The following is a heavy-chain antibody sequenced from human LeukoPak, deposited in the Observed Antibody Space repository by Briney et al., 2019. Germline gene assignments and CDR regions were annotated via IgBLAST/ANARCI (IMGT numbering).Heavy chain of an antibody. CDR2: ISGYGDSA. J-gene: IGHJ5*02. CDR1: GFTFSNLA. D-gene: IGHD3-16*01. Sequence: GGSLRLSCAASGFTFSNLAMSWLRQAPGKGPEWVSAISGYGDSAYYADSVKGRFTIFRDNSKNTVYLQMNSLRAEDTAVYYCAKDFGPWGQGTLVTVSS. V-gene: IGHV3-23*01. CDR3: AKDFGP.